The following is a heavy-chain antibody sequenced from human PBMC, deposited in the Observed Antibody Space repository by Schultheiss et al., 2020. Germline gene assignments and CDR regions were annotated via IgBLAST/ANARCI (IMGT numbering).Heavy chain of an antibody. CDR2: IYYSGST. V-gene: IGHV4-59*12. Sequence: SETLSLTCTVSGGSISSYYWSWIRQPPGKGLEWIGYIYYSGSTNYNPSLKSRVSTVVDTSKKQFSLRLRSVTAADTAVYYCARDFVLLWFGESGGGFDYWGQGTLVTVSS. CDR1: GGSISSYY. CDR3: ARDFVLLWFGESGGGFDY. J-gene: IGHJ4*02. D-gene: IGHD3-10*01.